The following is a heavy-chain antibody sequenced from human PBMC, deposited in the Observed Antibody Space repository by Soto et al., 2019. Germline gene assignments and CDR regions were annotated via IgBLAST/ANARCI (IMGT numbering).Heavy chain of an antibody. Sequence: PSETLSLTCAVYGGSFSGYYVSWIRQPPGKGLEWIGEINHSGSTNYNPSLKSRVTISVDTSKNQFSLKLSSVTAADTAVYYCARGTHRLLWFGELLPGAYFDYWGQGTLVTVS. CDR1: GGSFSGYY. D-gene: IGHD3-10*01. J-gene: IGHJ4*02. CDR2: INHSGST. V-gene: IGHV4-34*01. CDR3: ARGTHRLLWFGELLPGAYFDY.